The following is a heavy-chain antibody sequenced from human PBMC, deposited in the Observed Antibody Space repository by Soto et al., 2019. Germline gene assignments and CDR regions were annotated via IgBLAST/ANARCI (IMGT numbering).Heavy chain of an antibody. CDR3: ARGSVRITIFGVVISLGGMDV. Sequence: ASVKVSFKASGYTFTSYYMHWVRQAPGQGLEWMGIINPSGGSTSYAQKFQGRVTMTRDTSTSTVYMELSSLRSEDTAVYYCARGSVRITIFGVVISLGGMDVWGQGTTVTVSS. V-gene: IGHV1-46*01. D-gene: IGHD3-3*01. J-gene: IGHJ6*02. CDR2: INPSGGST. CDR1: GYTFTSYY.